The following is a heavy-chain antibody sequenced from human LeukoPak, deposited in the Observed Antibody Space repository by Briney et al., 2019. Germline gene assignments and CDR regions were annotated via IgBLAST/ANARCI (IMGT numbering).Heavy chain of an antibody. CDR2: INQDGSEE. CDR3: ARWKMELQRNAFDF. CDR1: GFTFRTYW. V-gene: IGHV3-7*01. D-gene: IGHD1-26*01. Sequence: QPGGSLRLSCVASGFTFRTYWMSWIRQAPGKGPEWVADINQDGSEEYYVQSVKGRFTVSRDNAQNAVFLQMTNLRADDTAVYYCARWKMELQRNAFDFWGQGTVVTVSS. J-gene: IGHJ3*01.